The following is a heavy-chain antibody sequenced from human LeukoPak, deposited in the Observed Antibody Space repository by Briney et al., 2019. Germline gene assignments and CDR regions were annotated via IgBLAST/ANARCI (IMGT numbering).Heavy chain of an antibody. CDR3: ARDRQHYMVRGVWWLHA. J-gene: IGHJ4*02. CDR1: GYTFTSYY. CDR2: INPSGGST. V-gene: IGHV1-46*01. D-gene: IGHD3-10*01. Sequence: ASVKVSCKASGYTFTSYYMHWVRQAPGQGLEWMGIINPSGGSTSYAQKFQGRVTMTRDTSTSTVYMELSSLRPEDTAVYYCARDRQHYMVRGVWWLHAWGQGTLVTVSS.